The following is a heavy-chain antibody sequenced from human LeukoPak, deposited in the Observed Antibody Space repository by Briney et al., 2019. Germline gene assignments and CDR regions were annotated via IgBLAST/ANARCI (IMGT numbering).Heavy chain of an antibody. CDR2: ISAYNGNT. V-gene: IGHV1-18*01. D-gene: IGHD4-23*01. J-gene: IGHJ1*01. CDR3: ARDKAVTTEVTQHFQH. Sequence: ASVKVSCKASGYTFTSYGISWVRQAPGQGLEWMGWISAYNGNTNYAQKLQGRVTMTTDTSTSTAYMELRSLKSDDTAVYYCARDKAVTTEVTQHFQHWGQGTLVTVSS. CDR1: GYTFTSYG.